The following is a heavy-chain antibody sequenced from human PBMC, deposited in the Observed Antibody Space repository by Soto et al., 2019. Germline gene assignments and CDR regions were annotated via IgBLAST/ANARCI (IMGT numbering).Heavy chain of an antibody. CDR1: GGSISSGDYY. D-gene: IGHD3-3*01. Sequence: QVQLQESGPGLVKPSQTLSLTCTVSGGSISSGDYYWSWIRQPPGKGLEWIGYIYYSGSTYYNPSLKSRVTISVDTSKNQFSLKLSSVTAADTAVYYCARGVTYYDFWSGYYHLRWFDPWGQGTLVTVSS. J-gene: IGHJ5*02. CDR3: ARGVTYYDFWSGYYHLRWFDP. CDR2: IYYSGST. V-gene: IGHV4-30-4*01.